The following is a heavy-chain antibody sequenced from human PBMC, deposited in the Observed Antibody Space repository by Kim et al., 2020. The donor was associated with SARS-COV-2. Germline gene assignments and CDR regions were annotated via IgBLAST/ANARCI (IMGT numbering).Heavy chain of an antibody. CDR3: AKDSERGDFGVSYGMYV. CDR2: ISYAGSNK. D-gene: IGHD4-17*01. J-gene: IGHJ6*02. CDR1: GFTFSSYG. Sequence: GGSLRLSCAASGFTFSSYGMHWVRQAPGKGLEWVAVISYAGSNKYYADSVKGRFTISRDNSKNTLYLQMNSLRAEDTAVYYCAKDSERGDFGVSYGMYVWGQGTTVTVS. V-gene: IGHV3-30*18.